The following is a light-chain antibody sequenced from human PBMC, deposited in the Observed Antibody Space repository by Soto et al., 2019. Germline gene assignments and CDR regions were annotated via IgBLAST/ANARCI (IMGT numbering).Light chain of an antibody. CDR1: SSDVGAYNY. CDR3: FSYAGSSIWV. V-gene: IGLV2-14*01. Sequence: QSALTQPASVSGSPGQSITISCTGTSSDVGAYNYVSWYQHHPDKAPKLIIYDVNNRPSGVSKRFSGSKSGNTASLTISGLQAEDEADYYCFSYAGSSIWVFGGGTKVTVL. CDR2: DVN. J-gene: IGLJ3*02.